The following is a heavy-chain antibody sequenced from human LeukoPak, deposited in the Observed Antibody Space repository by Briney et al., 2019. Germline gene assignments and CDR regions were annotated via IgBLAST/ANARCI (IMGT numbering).Heavy chain of an antibody. CDR1: GGSFSSSDYY. CDR3: ARLLRVGYCSTTTCNWFDP. CDR2: IYYSGST. J-gene: IGHJ5*02. D-gene: IGHD2-2*03. Sequence: SETLSLTCTVSGGSFSSSDYYWGWIRQPPGKGLEWIGSIYYSGSTYYSPSLKSRVTISVDTSKNQFSLKLSSVTAADTAVYYCARLLRVGYCSTTTCNWFDPWGQGTLVTVSS. V-gene: IGHV4-39*07.